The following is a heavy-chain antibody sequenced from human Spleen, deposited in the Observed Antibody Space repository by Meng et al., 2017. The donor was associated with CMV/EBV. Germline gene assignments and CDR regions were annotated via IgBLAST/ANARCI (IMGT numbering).Heavy chain of an antibody. J-gene: IGHJ4*02. CDR2: IIPMFRKT. CDR1: GYHFPSYD. CDR3: ARVPDSRAPEDDY. D-gene: IGHD6-6*01. V-gene: IGHV1-69*05. Sequence: CKASGYHFPSYDINWVRQAPGHGLEWIGNIIPMFRKTNYAQKFQGRVTITTGESSGTVFMELSSLTLDDTAIYFCARVPDSRAPEDDYWGQGTLVTVSS.